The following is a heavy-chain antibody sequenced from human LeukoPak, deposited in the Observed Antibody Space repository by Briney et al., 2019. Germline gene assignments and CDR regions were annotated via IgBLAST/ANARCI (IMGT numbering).Heavy chain of an antibody. V-gene: IGHV3-23*01. D-gene: IGHD3-10*01. Sequence: PGGSPRLSCAASGFTFSSYAMSWVRQAPGKGLEWVSAISGSGGSTYYADSVKGRFTISRDNSKNTLYLQMNSLRAEDTAVYYCAKPPPYAQYGSGSYPFDYWGQGTLVTVSS. J-gene: IGHJ4*02. CDR3: AKPPPYAQYGSGSYPFDY. CDR2: ISGSGGST. CDR1: GFTFSSYA.